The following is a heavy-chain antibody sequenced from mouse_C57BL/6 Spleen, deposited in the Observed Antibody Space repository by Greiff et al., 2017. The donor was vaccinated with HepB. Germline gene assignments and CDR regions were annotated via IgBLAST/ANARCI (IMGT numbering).Heavy chain of an antibody. CDR2: INPNYGTT. Sequence: EVHLVESGPELVKPGASVKISCKASGYSFTDYNMNWVKQSNGKSLEWIGVINPNYGTTSYNQKFKGKATLTVDQSSSTAYMQLNSLTSEDSAVYYCAGDYDEGYYFDYWGQGTTLTVSS. CDR1: GYSFTDYN. J-gene: IGHJ2*01. D-gene: IGHD2-4*01. V-gene: IGHV1-39*01. CDR3: AGDYDEGYYFDY.